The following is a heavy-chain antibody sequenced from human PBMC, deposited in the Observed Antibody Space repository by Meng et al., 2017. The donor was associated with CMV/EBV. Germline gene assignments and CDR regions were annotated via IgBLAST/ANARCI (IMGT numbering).Heavy chain of an antibody. V-gene: IGHV3-7*01. CDR3: ARDRDDFWSGCCDY. CDR1: GFTFSSYW. CDR2: IKQDGSEK. D-gene: IGHD3-3*01. Sequence: GESLKISCAASGFTFSSYWMSWVRQAPGKGLEWVANIKQDGSEKYYVDSVKGRFTISRDNAKNSLYLQMNSLRAEDTAVYYCARDRDDFWSGCCDYWGQGTLVTVSS. J-gene: IGHJ4*02.